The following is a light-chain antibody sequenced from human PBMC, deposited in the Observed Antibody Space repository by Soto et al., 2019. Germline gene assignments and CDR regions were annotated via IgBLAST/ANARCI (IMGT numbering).Light chain of an antibody. J-gene: IGKJ4*01. Sequence: EIVMTQSPATLSVSPGERATLSCRASQSVSSNLAWYQQKPGQAPRLLIYGASTRATGIPARFSGSGSGTEFTLTISSLQSEDVAVYYCQQYNNSPGTFGGGTKVEIK. CDR2: GAS. CDR1: QSVSSN. V-gene: IGKV3-15*01. CDR3: QQYNNSPGT.